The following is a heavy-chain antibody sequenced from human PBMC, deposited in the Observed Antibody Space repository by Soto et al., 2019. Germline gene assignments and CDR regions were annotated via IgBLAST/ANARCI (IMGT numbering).Heavy chain of an antibody. D-gene: IGHD4-17*01. CDR3: ARAPTTVVTPNWFDP. CDR2: IYYSGST. Sequence: PSETLSLTCTVSGGSISSGGYYWSWIRQHPGKGLEWIGYIYYSGSTYYNPSLKSRVTISVDTSKNQFSLKLSSVTAADTAVYYCARAPTTVVTPNWFDPWGQGTLVTVSS. V-gene: IGHV4-31*03. CDR1: GGSISSGGYY. J-gene: IGHJ5*02.